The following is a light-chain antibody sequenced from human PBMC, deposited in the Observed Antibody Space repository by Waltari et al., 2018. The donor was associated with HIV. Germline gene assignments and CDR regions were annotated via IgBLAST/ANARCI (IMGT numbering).Light chain of an antibody. V-gene: IGLV1-47*01. CDR3: AAGDDSLSGWA. CDR1: SYNIGTKY. Sequence: QSVLTQPPSASGTPGQRVTISCFGSSYNIGTKYVYWYQQLPGTAPKLLIYKNNQRPSWCTYRFSGSTACTSASLALSGLRSEDEAEYYCAAGDDSLSGWAFGGGTKLTVL. J-gene: IGLJ3*02. CDR2: KNN.